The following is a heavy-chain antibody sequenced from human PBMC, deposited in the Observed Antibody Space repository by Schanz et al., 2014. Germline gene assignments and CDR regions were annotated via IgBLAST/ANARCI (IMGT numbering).Heavy chain of an antibody. D-gene: IGHD7-27*01. CDR3: ARENLNWEAFDI. J-gene: IGHJ3*02. CDR2: TSNDGSFT. Sequence: EVQLVESGGGLVQPGGSLRLSCAASGFTFSDSWMHWVRQAPGKGLVWVSRTSNDGSFTTFADSVKGRFTISRDNAKNALYLQMNSLRAEDTAVYYCARENLNWEAFDIWGQGTVVTVSS. CDR1: GFTFSDSW. V-gene: IGHV3-74*01.